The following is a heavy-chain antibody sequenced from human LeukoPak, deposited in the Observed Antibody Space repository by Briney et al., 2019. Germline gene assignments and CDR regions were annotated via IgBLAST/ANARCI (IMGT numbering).Heavy chain of an antibody. CDR3: ARGYSGYGNFDY. J-gene: IGHJ4*02. CDR2: IYYSGST. Sequence: SETLSLTCTVSGGSISSYYWSWLRQPPGKGLEWIGYIYYSGSTNYNPSLKSRVTISVDTSKNQFSLKLSSVTAADTAVYYCARGYSGYGNFDYWGQGTLVTVSS. V-gene: IGHV4-59*01. CDR1: GGSISSYY. D-gene: IGHD5-12*01.